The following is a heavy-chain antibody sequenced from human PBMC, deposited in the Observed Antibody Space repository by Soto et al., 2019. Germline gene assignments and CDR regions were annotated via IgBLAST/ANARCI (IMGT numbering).Heavy chain of an antibody. CDR2: IIPIFRSA. CDR3: ARDRYYDGVGYHYESAY. V-gene: IGHV1-69*01. Sequence: QVQLVQSGAEVKKPGSSVKVSCTASGGDFINYGISWVRQAPGQGLEWMGGIIPIFRSANYAQKFQGRVTIAAYESTTTAYMDLTTLTSEDTAVYYCARDRYYDGVGYHYESAYWGQGTLVTVSS. D-gene: IGHD3-22*01. J-gene: IGHJ4*02. CDR1: GGDFINYG.